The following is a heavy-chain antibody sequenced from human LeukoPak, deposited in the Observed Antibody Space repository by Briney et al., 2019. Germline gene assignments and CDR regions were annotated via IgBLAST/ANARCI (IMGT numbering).Heavy chain of an antibody. CDR3: ARHGAEGEYYYYYYMDV. D-gene: IGHD3-10*01. Sequence: PSGTLSLTXTVSGGSISSSSYYWGWIRQPPGKGLEWIGSIYYSGSTYYNPSLKSRVTISVDTSKNQFSLKLSSVTAADTAVYYCARHGAEGEYYYYYYMDVWGKGTTVTVSS. J-gene: IGHJ6*03. CDR1: GGSISSSSYY. V-gene: IGHV4-39*01. CDR2: IYYSGST.